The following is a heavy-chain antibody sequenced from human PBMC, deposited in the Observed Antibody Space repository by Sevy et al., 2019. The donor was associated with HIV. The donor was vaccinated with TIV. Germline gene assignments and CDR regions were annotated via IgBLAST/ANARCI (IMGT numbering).Heavy chain of an antibody. Sequence: SETLSLTCTVSGGSISSYYWSWIRQPPGKGLEWIGYIYYSGSTNYNPSLKSRVTISVDTSKNQFSLRLSAVTAADTAVYYCARGNGFWSGFDYWGQGTLVTVSS. D-gene: IGHD3-3*01. CDR3: ARGNGFWSGFDY. V-gene: IGHV4-59*01. CDR2: IYYSGST. CDR1: GGSISSYY. J-gene: IGHJ4*02.